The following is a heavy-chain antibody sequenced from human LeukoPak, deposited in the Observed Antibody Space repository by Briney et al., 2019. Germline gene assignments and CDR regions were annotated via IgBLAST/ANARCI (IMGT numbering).Heavy chain of an antibody. D-gene: IGHD3-16*01. CDR3: AGGGIRFDP. CDR1: GGSISSSSYY. CDR2: IYYSGST. Sequence: SETLSLTCTVSGGSISSSSYYWSWIRQPPGKGLEWIGYIYYSGSTNYNPSLKSRVTISVDTSKNQFSLKLSSVTAADTAVYYCAGGGIRFDPWGQGTLVTVSS. J-gene: IGHJ5*02. V-gene: IGHV4-61*01.